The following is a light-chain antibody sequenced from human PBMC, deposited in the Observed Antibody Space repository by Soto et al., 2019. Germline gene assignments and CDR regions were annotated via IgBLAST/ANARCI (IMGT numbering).Light chain of an antibody. Sequence: ALTQPPSASGSPGQSVTISCSGTSSDVGAYNYVSWYQQHPGKAPRLLIYEVSQRPSGVPDRFSGSKSANTASLTVSGLQPEDEADYYCSSYAGTNNLLYVFGTGTKLTVL. V-gene: IGLV2-8*01. CDR1: SSDVGAYNY. CDR3: SSYAGTNNLLYV. J-gene: IGLJ1*01. CDR2: EVS.